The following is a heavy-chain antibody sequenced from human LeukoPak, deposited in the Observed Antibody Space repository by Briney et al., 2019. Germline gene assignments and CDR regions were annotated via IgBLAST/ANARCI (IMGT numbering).Heavy chain of an antibody. Sequence: PGRSLRLSCAASGFTFDDYAMHWVRQAPGKGLEWVSLISGDGGSTYYADSVKGRFTISRDNSKNSLYLQMNSLRTEDTALYYCAKDMYYYDSSAFDYWGQGTLVTVSS. CDR3: AKDMYYYDSSAFDY. V-gene: IGHV3-43*02. D-gene: IGHD3-22*01. CDR2: ISGDGGST. CDR1: GFTFDDYA. J-gene: IGHJ4*02.